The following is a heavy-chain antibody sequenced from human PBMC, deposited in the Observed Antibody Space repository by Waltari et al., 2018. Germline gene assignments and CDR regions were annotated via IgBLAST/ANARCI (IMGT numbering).Heavy chain of an antibody. D-gene: IGHD6-6*01. CDR2: INAGNGNT. J-gene: IGHJ4*02. V-gene: IGHV1-3*01. CDR1: GYTFTSYA. CDR3: ARSGGSSSDY. Sequence: QVQLVQSGAEVKKPGASVKVSCKASGYTFTSYAMHWVRQAPGQRLEWMGWINAGNGNTKYSQKFQGRVTITRDTSASTAYMELSSVTAADTAVYYCARSGGSSSDYWGQGTLVTVSS.